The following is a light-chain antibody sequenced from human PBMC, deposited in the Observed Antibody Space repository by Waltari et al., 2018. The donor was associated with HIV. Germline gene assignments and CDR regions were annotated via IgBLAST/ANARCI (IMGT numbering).Light chain of an antibody. CDR2: DAS. V-gene: IGKV3-20*01. Sequence: EIVLTQSPGTLSLSPGERATLSCRASQSVTKNYWVWYQQKDGQAPRLLIYDASSRAIGIPDRFSGNGSGTDFTLTISRLEPEDFAVYYCQQYDPSPLYTFGQGTKLEIK. J-gene: IGKJ2*01. CDR3: QQYDPSPLYT. CDR1: QSVTKNY.